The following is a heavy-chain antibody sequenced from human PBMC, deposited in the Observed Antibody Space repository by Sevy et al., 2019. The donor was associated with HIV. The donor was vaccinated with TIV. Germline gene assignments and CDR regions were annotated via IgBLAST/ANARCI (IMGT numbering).Heavy chain of an antibody. CDR3: ARDHPSTAPFDY. V-gene: IGHV3-7*03. CDR2: IKQDGSEN. CDR1: GFTFSNFW. D-gene: IGHD2-21*02. J-gene: IGHJ4*02. Sequence: GGSLRLSCAASGFTFSNFWMSWVRQAPGKGLEFVANIKQDGSENFYADSVKGRLTISRDNAKNSLFLQMNNSRVEETAVYYCARDHPSTAPFDYWGQGTLVTVSS.